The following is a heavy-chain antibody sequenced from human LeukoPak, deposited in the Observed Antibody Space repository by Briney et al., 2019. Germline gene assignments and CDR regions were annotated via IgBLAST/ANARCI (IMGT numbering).Heavy chain of an antibody. D-gene: IGHD3-10*01. Sequence: PGGSLRLSCAGSGFTFRTYAMIWVRQAPGKGLEWVAFIRYDGSNKYYADSVKGRFTISRDNSKNTLYLQMNSLRAEDTAVYYCAKDTITMVRGVVDYYFDYWGQGTLVTVSS. CDR1: GFTFRTYA. CDR2: IRYDGSNK. V-gene: IGHV3-30*02. J-gene: IGHJ4*02. CDR3: AKDTITMVRGVVDYYFDY.